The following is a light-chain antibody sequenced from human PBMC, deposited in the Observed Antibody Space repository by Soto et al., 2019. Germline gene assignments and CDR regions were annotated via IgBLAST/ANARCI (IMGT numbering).Light chain of an antibody. CDR2: DAS. Sequence: EIVLTQSPATLSLSPGERATLSCRASQSVSSYLAWYQQKPGQAPRLLIYDASNRATGIPARFSGSGSGTDFTLTIPSLEPEDVAVYYCQHRSNWLAFGGGTKVEIK. J-gene: IGKJ4*01. CDR3: QHRSNWLA. V-gene: IGKV3-11*01. CDR1: QSVSSY.